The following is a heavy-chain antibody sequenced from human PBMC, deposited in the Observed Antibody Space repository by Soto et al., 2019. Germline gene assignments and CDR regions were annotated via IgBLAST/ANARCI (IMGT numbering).Heavy chain of an antibody. D-gene: IGHD4-17*01. CDR1: GFTFDDYG. Sequence: GGSLRLSCAASGFTFDDYGMSWVRQAPGKGLEWVSGINWNGGSTGYADSVKGRFTISRDNAKNSLYLQMNSLRAEDTALYHCARKSVRSYYYYMDVWGKGTTVTVSS. CDR3: ARKSVRSYYYYMDV. J-gene: IGHJ6*03. CDR2: INWNGGST. V-gene: IGHV3-20*01.